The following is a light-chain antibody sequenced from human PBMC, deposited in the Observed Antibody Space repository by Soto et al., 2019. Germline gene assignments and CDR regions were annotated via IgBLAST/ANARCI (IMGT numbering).Light chain of an antibody. CDR2: LNSDGSH. CDR1: SGHSSYA. J-gene: IGLJ2*01. Sequence: QPVLTQSPSASASLGASVKLTCTLSSGHSSYALAWHQQQPEKGPRYLMKLNSDGSHSKGDGIPDRFSGSSSGAERYLTSSSLQSEDEADYYCQTWGTGIQGVFGGGTKLTVL. CDR3: QTWGTGIQGV. V-gene: IGLV4-69*02.